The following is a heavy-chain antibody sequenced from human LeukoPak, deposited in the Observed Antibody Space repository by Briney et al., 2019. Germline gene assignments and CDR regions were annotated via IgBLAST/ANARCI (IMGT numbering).Heavy chain of an antibody. D-gene: IGHD6-19*01. Sequence: ASVKVSCKASGYTFTAYYIHWLRQAPRQGPEWMGWVKPDSGSSHYAQKFQGRVTMTRETSSNSVYVDLTGLKSDDTAVYYCARARVPIAVAGLYYFDHWGQGALVTVSS. CDR1: GYTFTAYY. J-gene: IGHJ4*02. V-gene: IGHV1-2*02. CDR3: ARARVPIAVAGLYYFDH. CDR2: VKPDSGSS.